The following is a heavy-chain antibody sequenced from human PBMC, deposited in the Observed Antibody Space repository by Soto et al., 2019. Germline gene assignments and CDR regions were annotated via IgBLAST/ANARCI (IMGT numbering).Heavy chain of an antibody. CDR1: GDSISSGGHY. CDR3: ARAGPYDFWSGYPFKD. D-gene: IGHD3-3*01. CDR2: IYYTGTT. V-gene: IGHV4-31*01. J-gene: IGHJ4*02. Sequence: QVQLQESGPRLVKPSQTVSLTCTVSGDSISSGGHYWTWIRQHRGKGLEWIGFIYYTGTTYYNPSLQSLLSMAVDSFKNQFSLELSSVSAADTAVYYCARAGPYDFWSGYPFKDWGQGTLVTVSS.